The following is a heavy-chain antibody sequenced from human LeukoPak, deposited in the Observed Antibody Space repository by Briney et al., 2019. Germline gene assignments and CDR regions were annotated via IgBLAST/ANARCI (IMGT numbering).Heavy chain of an antibody. V-gene: IGHV1-2*06. CDR2: INPNSGAT. CDR3: ARGYRTVGAIEYFQH. Sequence: ASVKVSCKASGYTITGYYMHWVRQAPGQGLEWMGRINPNSGATNYAQKFQGRVTMTRDTSISTAYMELSRLRSDDTAVYYCARGYRTVGAIEYFQHWGQGTLVTVSS. D-gene: IGHD1-26*01. J-gene: IGHJ1*01. CDR1: GYTITGYY.